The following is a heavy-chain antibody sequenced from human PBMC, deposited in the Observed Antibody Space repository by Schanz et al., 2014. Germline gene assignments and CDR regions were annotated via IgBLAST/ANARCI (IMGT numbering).Heavy chain of an antibody. Sequence: EVQLLESGGGLVQPGGSLRLSCAASGFNFSSYSLNWVRQAPGKGLEWVSSISYGTSYIYYAESVKGRFTISRDNAKNSLFLQLNSLRADDTAVYYCARIGGSVFDYWAQGTLXTVSS. V-gene: IGHV3-21*04. J-gene: IGHJ4*02. CDR1: GFNFSSYS. D-gene: IGHD3-10*01. CDR2: ISYGTSYI. CDR3: ARIGGSVFDY.